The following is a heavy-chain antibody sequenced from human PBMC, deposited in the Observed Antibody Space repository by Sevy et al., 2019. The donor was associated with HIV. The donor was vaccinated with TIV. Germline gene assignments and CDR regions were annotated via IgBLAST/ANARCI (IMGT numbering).Heavy chain of an antibody. D-gene: IGHD4-17*01. CDR3: ARADYGDYSGEFDY. J-gene: IGHJ4*02. V-gene: IGHV3-30-3*01. Sequence: GGSLRLSCAASGITFSSHAMHWVRQAPGKGLECMTIISYDGSNKYYADSVKGRFTISRDNSKNTLYLQMNSLRAEDTALYYCARADYGDYSGEFDYWGQGTLVTVSS. CDR1: GITFSSHA. CDR2: ISYDGSNK.